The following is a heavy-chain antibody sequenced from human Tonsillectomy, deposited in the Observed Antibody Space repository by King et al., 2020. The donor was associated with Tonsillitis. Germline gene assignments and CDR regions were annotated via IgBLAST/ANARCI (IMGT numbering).Heavy chain of an antibody. CDR3: ARGKYFDWLLPADEAFDI. V-gene: IGHV4-34*01. D-gene: IGHD3-9*01. Sequence: VQLQQWGAGLLKPSETLSLTCAVYGGSFSGYYWSWIRQPPGKGLEWIGEINHSGSTNYNPSLKSRVTISVDTPKNQFSLKLSSVTAADTAVYYCARGKYFDWLLPADEAFDIWGQGTMVTVSS. CDR1: GGSFSGYY. CDR2: INHSGST. J-gene: IGHJ3*02.